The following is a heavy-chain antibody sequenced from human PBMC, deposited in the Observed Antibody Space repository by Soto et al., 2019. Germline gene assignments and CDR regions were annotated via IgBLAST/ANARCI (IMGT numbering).Heavy chain of an antibody. D-gene: IGHD6-13*01. CDR1: GGSFSGYY. Sequence: QAQLQQWGAGLLKPSETLSLTCAVYGGSFSGYYWSWVRQRPGKGLEWIGEIQDSGSTNYNQSLKSRVNISVDKSKIQFSLKLSSVNAADMAVYYCARGRTVSTYSRYWDSGWYFDLWGRGTLVTVS. J-gene: IGHJ2*01. V-gene: IGHV4-34*01. CDR3: ARGRTVSTYSRYWDSGWYFDL. CDR2: IQDSGST.